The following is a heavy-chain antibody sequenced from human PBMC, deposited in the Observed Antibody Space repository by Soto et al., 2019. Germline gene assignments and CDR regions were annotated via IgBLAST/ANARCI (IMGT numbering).Heavy chain of an antibody. J-gene: IGHJ6*03. D-gene: IGHD2-2*01. CDR3: ASHPILGYCSSTSCHPYYYYMDV. CDR2: ISAYNGNT. CDR1: GYTFTSYG. Sequence: ASVKVSCKASGYTFTSYGISWVRQAPGQGLEWMGWISAYNGNTNYAQKLQGRVTMTTDTSTSTAYMELRSLRSDDTAVYSCASHPILGYCSSTSCHPYYYYMDVWGKGTTVPVSS. V-gene: IGHV1-18*01.